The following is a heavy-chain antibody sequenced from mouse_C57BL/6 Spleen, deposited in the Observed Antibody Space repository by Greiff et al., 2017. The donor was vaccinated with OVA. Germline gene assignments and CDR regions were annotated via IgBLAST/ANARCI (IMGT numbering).Heavy chain of an antibody. J-gene: IGHJ1*03. CDR1: GYTFTSYW. CDR3: ARGGFITTVVAWYFDV. CDR2: IDPSDSYT. V-gene: IGHV1-69*01. Sequence: VQLQQPGAELVMPGASVKLSCKASGYTFTSYWMHWVKQRPGQGLEWIGEIDPSDSYTNYNQKFKGKSTLTVDKSSSTAYMQLSSLTSEDSAVYYCARGGFITTVVAWYFDVWGTGTTVTVSS. D-gene: IGHD1-1*01.